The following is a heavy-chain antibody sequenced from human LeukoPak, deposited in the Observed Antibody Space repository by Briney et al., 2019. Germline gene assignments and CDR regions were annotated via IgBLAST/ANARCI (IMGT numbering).Heavy chain of an antibody. Sequence: SETLSLTCTVSGGSISSYYWSWIRQPPGKGLEWIGCIYYSGSTNYNPSLKSRVTISVDTSKNQFSLKLSSVTAADTAVYYCARTASFYKRFDXXGQGTLVTV. V-gene: IGHV4-59*01. CDR3: ARTASFYKRFDX. J-gene: IGHJ4*02. CDR2: IYYSGST. CDR1: GGSISSYY. D-gene: IGHD3-16*02.